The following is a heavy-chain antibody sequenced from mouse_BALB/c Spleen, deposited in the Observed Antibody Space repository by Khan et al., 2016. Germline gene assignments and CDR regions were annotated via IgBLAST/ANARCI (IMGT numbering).Heavy chain of an antibody. CDR3: ARYDGYYFDY. Sequence: EVQLQESGPSLVKPSQTLSLTCSVTCDSIPLCYWNWIRKFPGNKLEYMGYISYSGSTYYNPSLKSRISITRDTSKNQYYLQLNSVTTEDTATYYCARYDGYYFDYWGQGTTLTVSS. CDR1: CDSIPLCY. V-gene: IGHV3-8*02. J-gene: IGHJ2*01. CDR2: ISYSGST. D-gene: IGHD2-3*01.